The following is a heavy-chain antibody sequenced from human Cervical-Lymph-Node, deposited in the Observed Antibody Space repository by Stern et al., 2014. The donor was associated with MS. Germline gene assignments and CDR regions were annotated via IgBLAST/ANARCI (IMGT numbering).Heavy chain of an antibody. CDR2: IFHGGAA. Sequence: QLQLQESGPGLVKPSGTLSLTCAVSGDSLSSNYWWTWVRQPPGKGLEWIGEIFHGGAARYNRSLRSRITKSVDKSKIQFSLKLTAVTAADTAVYYCARATRYSGGSLGYWGQGTLVTVSS. V-gene: IGHV4-4*02. CDR1: GDSLSSNYW. D-gene: IGHD1-26*01. J-gene: IGHJ4*02. CDR3: ARATRYSGGSLGY.